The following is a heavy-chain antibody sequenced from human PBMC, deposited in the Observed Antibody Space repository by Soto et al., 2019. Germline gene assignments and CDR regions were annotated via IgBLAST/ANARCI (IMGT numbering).Heavy chain of an antibody. Sequence: GGSLRLSCTASGFTFGDYAMSWFRQAPGKGLEWVGFIRSKAYGGTTEYAASVKGRFTISRDDSKSIAYLQMNSLKTEDTAVYYCTNIVATKGAFDIWGQGTMVTVSS. CDR3: TNIVATKGAFDI. V-gene: IGHV3-49*03. CDR1: GFTFGDYA. D-gene: IGHD5-12*01. CDR2: IRSKAYGGTT. J-gene: IGHJ3*02.